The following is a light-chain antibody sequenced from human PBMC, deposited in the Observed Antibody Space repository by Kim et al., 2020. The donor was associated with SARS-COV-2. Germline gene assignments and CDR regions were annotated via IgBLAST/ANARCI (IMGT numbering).Light chain of an antibody. CDR1: ESIGNW. J-gene: IGKJ2*01. Sequence: SASVGGRVTIPCRASESIGNWLAWYQQKPGKAPKLLIYLASTLESGVPSRFRGSGSGTEFTLTITSLQPDDFATYYCQHYIRFPYTFGQGTKLEI. CDR2: LAS. CDR3: QHYIRFPYT. V-gene: IGKV1-5*03.